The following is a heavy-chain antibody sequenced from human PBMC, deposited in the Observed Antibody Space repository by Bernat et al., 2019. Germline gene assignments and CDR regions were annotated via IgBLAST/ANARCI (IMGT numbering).Heavy chain of an antibody. CDR2: ISYDGSNK. CDR3: AKEGEEVATHAFDI. J-gene: IGHJ3*02. D-gene: IGHD3-16*01. Sequence: LVESGGGVVQPGRSLRLSCAASGFTFSSYGMHWVRQAPGKGLEWVAVISYDGSNKYYADSVKGRFTISRDNSKNTLYLQMNSLRAEDTAVYYCAKEGEEVATHAFDIWGQGTMVTVSS. V-gene: IGHV3-30*18. CDR1: GFTFSSYG.